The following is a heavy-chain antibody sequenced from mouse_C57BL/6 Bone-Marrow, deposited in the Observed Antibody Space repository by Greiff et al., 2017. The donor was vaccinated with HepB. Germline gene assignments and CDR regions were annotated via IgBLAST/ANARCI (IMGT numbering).Heavy chain of an antibody. J-gene: IGHJ1*03. V-gene: IGHV5-12*01. Sequence: EVKLMESGGGLVQPGGSLKLSCAASGFTFSDYYMYWVRQTPEKRLEWVAYISNGGGSTYYPDTVKGRFTISRDNAKNTLYLQMSRLKSEDTAMYYCARHGSYWYFDVWGTGTTVTVSS. CDR2: ISNGGGST. CDR1: GFTFSDYY. D-gene: IGHD1-1*01. CDR3: ARHGSYWYFDV.